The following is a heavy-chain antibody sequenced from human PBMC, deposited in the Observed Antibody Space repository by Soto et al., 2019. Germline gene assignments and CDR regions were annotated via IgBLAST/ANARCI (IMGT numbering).Heavy chain of an antibody. CDR2: FRSKAKGDAT. CDR3: TKLAGVVVAATTYYYGMDV. Sequence: EVQLVESGGGLVQPGGSLKLSCAASGFTFSDSAMHWVRQVSGKGRGGVGRFRSKAKGDATAYAPSVKGRFTISRDDSKNTAYLQMNSLKIEDTAVYYCTKLAGVVVAATTYYYGMDVWGQGTTVTVSS. CDR1: GFTFSDSA. J-gene: IGHJ6*02. D-gene: IGHD2-15*01. V-gene: IGHV3-73*02.